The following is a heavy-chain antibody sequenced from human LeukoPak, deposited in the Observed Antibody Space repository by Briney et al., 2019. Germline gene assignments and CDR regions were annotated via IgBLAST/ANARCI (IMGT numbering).Heavy chain of an antibody. CDR3: ASRRALGLLWFGELYY. V-gene: IGHV3-11*01. Sequence: GGSLRISCAASGFTFSAYYMNWIRQAPGKGREWVLYISSSGSTIYYADSVKGRFTISRDNAKNSLYLQMNSLRAEDTAVYYCASRRALGLLWFGELYYWGQGTLVTVSS. CDR2: ISSSGSTI. CDR1: GFTFSAYY. D-gene: IGHD3-10*01. J-gene: IGHJ4*02.